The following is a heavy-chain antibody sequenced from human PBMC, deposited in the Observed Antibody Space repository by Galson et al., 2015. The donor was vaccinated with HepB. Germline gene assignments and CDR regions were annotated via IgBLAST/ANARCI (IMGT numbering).Heavy chain of an antibody. CDR2: ISGSRSTI. V-gene: IGHV3-48*02. CDR3: ARGSSGYSPLGRDDDY. CDR1: GFTFSTYS. Sequence: SLRLSCAASGFTFSTYSMNWVRQAPGKGLEWVSYISGSRSTIYYADSVKGRFTISSDNAKNSLYLQMNSLRDEDTAVYYCARGSSGYSPLGRDDDYWGQGTLVTVSS. J-gene: IGHJ4*02. D-gene: IGHD3-22*01.